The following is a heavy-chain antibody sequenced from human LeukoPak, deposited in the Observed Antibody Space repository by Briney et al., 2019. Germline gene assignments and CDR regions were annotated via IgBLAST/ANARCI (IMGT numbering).Heavy chain of an antibody. V-gene: IGHV3-30*03. Sequence: GGSLRLSCAASGFTFTSYGMHWVRQAPGKGLEWVALITYDGYYKYYSDSVKGRFTISSDTSKNTLYLQMNSLRAEDTAVYYCARDLSPVVRALPMGYWGQGTLVTVSS. CDR3: ARDLSPVVRALPMGY. J-gene: IGHJ4*02. CDR2: ITYDGYYK. D-gene: IGHD3-10*01. CDR1: GFTFTSYG.